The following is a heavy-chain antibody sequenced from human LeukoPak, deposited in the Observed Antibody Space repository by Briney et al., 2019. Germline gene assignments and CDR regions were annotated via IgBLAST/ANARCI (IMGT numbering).Heavy chain of an antibody. CDR1: GFTFTSSA. D-gene: IGHD3-22*01. CDR3: AAGGYYYDSSGLAVETFDI. CDR2: IVVGSGNT. V-gene: IGHV1-58*02. J-gene: IGHJ3*02. Sequence: SVKVSCKASGFTFTSSAMQWVRQARGQRLEWIGWIVVGSGNTNYAQKFQERVTITRDMSTSTAYMELSSLRSEDTAVYYCAAGGYYYDSSGLAVETFDIWGQGTMVTVSS.